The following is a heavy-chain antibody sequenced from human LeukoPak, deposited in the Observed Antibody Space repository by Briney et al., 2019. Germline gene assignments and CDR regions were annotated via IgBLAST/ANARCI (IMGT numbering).Heavy chain of an antibody. CDR2: ITGSSSYT. J-gene: IGHJ4*02. D-gene: IGHD5-24*01. V-gene: IGHV3-21*01. CDR1: GFSFSSYD. Sequence: PGGSLRLSCAASGFSFSSYDMNWVRQAPGKGLEWVSSITGSSSYTHYADSVKGRFTISRDNAKNSLYLQMNSLRAEDTAVYYCARGEEATISGVLGDWGQGTLVTVSS. CDR3: ARGEEATISGVLGD.